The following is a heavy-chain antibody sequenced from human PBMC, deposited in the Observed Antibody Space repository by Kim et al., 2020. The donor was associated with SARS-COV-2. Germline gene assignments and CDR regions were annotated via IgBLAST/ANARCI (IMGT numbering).Heavy chain of an antibody. J-gene: IGHJ6*02. Sequence: GRSLRLSCAASGFTFSSYGMHWVRQAPGKGLEWVAVIWYDGSNKYYADSVKGRFTISRDNSKNTLYLQMNSLRAEDTAVYYCARDGGNDPPGYYYGMDVWGQGTTVTVSS. CDR1: GFTFSSYG. CDR3: ARDGGNDPPGYYYGMDV. D-gene: IGHD1-1*01. CDR2: IWYDGSNK. V-gene: IGHV3-33*01.